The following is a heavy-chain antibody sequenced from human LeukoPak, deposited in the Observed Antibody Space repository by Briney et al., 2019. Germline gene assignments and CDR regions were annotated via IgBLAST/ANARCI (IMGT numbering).Heavy chain of an antibody. J-gene: IGHJ6*03. CDR3: ARDIVLMVYRVSYYMDV. V-gene: IGHV1-46*01. CDR2: INPSGGRT. D-gene: IGHD2-8*01. CDR1: GYTFTIYY. Sequence: ASVTVSFKASGYTFTIYYMHWVRQAPGQGHEWMGIINPSGGRTRYEQKFQGRVTMTRDMSTSTVYMELSSLRSEDTAVYYCARDIVLMVYRVSYYMDVWGKGTTVTVSS.